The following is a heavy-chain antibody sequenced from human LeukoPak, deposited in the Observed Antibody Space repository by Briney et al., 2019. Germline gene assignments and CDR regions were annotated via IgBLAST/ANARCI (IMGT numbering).Heavy chain of an antibody. CDR2: LSYDGSQT. V-gene: IGHV3-30*04. J-gene: IGHJ4*02. CDR1: GFTFSNYA. Sequence: GGSLRLSCAASGFTFSNYAMHWVRQTPGKGLGWGTILSYDGSQTYYADSVKGRFTISRDNSKNTLFLQMNSLRAEDTAVYYCARVGRAYDFWDYLDYWGQGTPVTVSS. D-gene: IGHD3-3*01. CDR3: ARVGRAYDFWDYLDY.